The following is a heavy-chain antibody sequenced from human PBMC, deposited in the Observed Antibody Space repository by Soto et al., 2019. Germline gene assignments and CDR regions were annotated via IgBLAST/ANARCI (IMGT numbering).Heavy chain of an antibody. V-gene: IGHV1-8*01. CDR3: ARGASP. CDR1: GYTFTSSD. J-gene: IGHJ5*02. Sequence: QVQLVQSGAEVKKPGASVKVSCKASGYTFTSSDINWVRQATGQGLEWMGWMNPNSGNTGYAQKFQGGITLTRSTSINTAYLELSSLSSDDSAVYYCARGASPWGQGTLVTVSS. CDR2: MNPNSGNT.